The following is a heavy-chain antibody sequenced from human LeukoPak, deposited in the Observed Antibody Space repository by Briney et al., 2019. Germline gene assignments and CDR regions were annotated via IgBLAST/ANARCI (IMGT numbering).Heavy chain of an antibody. V-gene: IGHV4-59*01. D-gene: IGHD5-18*01. CDR1: GGSFSGYY. Sequence: PSETLSLTCAVYGGSFSGYYWSWIRQPPGKGLEWIGYIYYSGSTNYNPSLKSRVTISVDTSKNQFSLKLSSVTAADTAVYYCARGRGYSYGYGRGPQGQLDYWGQGTLVTVSS. J-gene: IGHJ4*02. CDR2: IYYSGST. CDR3: ARGRGYSYGYGRGPQGQLDY.